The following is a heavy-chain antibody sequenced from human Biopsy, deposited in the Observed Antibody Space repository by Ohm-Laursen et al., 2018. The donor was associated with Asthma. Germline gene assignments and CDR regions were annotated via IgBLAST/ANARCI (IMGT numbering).Heavy chain of an antibody. CDR1: GGSINSSTW. CDR3: ATLPGNLRGSQLFFFNY. Sequence: TLSLTCTVSGGSINSSTWWSWVRQPPGKGLEWIGEFFHTGSTNYSPSLKSRVTISVDKAKNQFSLNLSAVTAADTAVYYFATLPGNLRGSQLFFFNYWGQGTLVTVSS. CDR2: FFHTGST. V-gene: IGHV4-4*02. D-gene: IGHD2-15*01. J-gene: IGHJ4*02.